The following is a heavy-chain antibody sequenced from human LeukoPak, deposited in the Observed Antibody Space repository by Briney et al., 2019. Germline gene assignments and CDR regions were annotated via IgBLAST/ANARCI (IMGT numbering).Heavy chain of an antibody. J-gene: IGHJ1*01. D-gene: IGHD4-17*01. CDR3: ARDHYGDRKPFES. CDR1: GFTFSSYN. V-gene: IGHV3-48*01. CDR2: IRSSGSTI. Sequence: GVSLTLSCAASGFTFSSYNMNWLPQAPGKGLEGGSNIRSSGSTIYYADSVRGRFTISRDNAENSLYLQMNSLRVEDTAVYYCARDHYGDRKPFESWGQGTLVTVSS.